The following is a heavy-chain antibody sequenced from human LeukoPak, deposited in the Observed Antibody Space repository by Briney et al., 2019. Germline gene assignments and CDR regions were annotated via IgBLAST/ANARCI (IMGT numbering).Heavy chain of an antibody. J-gene: IGHJ4*02. CDR2: ISWNSGSI. CDR1: GFTFDDYA. Sequence: GGSLRLSCAASGFTFDDYAMHWVRQAPGKGLEWVSGISWNSGSIGYADSVKGRITISRDNAKNSLYLQMNSLRAEDTALYYCAKGDYGDYGKLDYWGQGTLVTVSS. V-gene: IGHV3-9*01. CDR3: AKGDYGDYGKLDY. D-gene: IGHD4-17*01.